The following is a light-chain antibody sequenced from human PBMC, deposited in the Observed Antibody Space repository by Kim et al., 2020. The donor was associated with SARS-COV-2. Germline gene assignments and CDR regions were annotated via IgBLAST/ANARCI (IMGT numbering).Light chain of an antibody. CDR1: TTDVGYYDL. Sequence: GQSRTPPSTRTTTDVGYYDLVSWYQQKPGKAPTLIIYEVPTRPSGISPRFSGSKSGKPASLTISGLQAEDEDDYFCFSYGGRSTYVFGTGTKVTVL. V-gene: IGLV2-23*02. J-gene: IGLJ1*01. CDR3: FSYGGRSTYV. CDR2: EVP.